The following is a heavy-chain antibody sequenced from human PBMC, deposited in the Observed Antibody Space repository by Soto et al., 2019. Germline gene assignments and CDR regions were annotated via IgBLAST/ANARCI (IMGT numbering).Heavy chain of an antibody. Sequence: SDTLSLTCAVYGGSFSGYYWSWIRQPPGKGLEWIGEINHSGSTNYNPSLKSRVTISVDTSKNQFSLKLSSVTAADTAVYYCARENVRRITGRRWFDPWGQGTQVTVSS. J-gene: IGHJ5*02. CDR3: ARENVRRITGRRWFDP. CDR1: GGSFSGYY. CDR2: INHSGST. D-gene: IGHD1-20*01. V-gene: IGHV4-34*01.